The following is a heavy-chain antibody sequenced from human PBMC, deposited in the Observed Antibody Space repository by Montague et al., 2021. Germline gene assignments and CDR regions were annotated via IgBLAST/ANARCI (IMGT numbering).Heavy chain of an antibody. V-gene: IGHV4-31*03. J-gene: IGHJ4*02. CDR3: ASGNDYSGNCFDY. CDR2: IYSSGST. D-gene: IGHD4-23*01. CDR1: GGAISSEGYY. Sequence: TLSLTCNVSGGAISSEGYYWSWIRQHPGKGLEWIGYIYSSGSTYYSPSLENRITISVDTSQNQFSLRLTSVTAADTAVYFCASGNDYSGNCFDYWGQGTLVTVSS.